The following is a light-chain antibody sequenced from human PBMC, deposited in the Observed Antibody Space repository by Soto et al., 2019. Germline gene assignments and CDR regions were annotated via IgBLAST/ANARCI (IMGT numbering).Light chain of an antibody. Sequence: EIQMTQSPSSLSASIGDRVTITCRASQSIGKYLSWFQQTPGNAPKLLIYAASGLQSGVPSRFSGSGSGTDFTLTINSLQREDFATYYCQQTYNTPLTFGGGTKVDIK. J-gene: IGKJ4*01. CDR2: AAS. CDR1: QSIGKY. V-gene: IGKV1-39*01. CDR3: QQTYNTPLT.